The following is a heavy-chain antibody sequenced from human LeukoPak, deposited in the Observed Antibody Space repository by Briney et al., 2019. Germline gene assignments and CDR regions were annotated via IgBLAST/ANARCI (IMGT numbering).Heavy chain of an antibody. J-gene: IGHJ4*02. CDR1: RFTLSIYG. Sequence: GGSLRLSCAVSRFTLSIYGMHSVRQAPGKGLEWVALIGYDGTNEYYADSVKGRFTISRDNSKNTLFLQMKSLRAEDTAVYYCARKLGSYYVDYWGQGTLVTVSS. CDR3: ARKLGSYYVDY. D-gene: IGHD1-26*01. V-gene: IGHV3-33*01. CDR2: IGYDGTNE.